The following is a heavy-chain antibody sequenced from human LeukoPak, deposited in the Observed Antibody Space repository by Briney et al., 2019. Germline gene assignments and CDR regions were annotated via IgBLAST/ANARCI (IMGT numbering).Heavy chain of an antibody. J-gene: IGHJ5*02. CDR2: ISSNGGST. Sequence: GGSLRLSCAASGFTFNSYAMHWVRQAPGKGLEYVSAISSNGGSTYYANSVKGRFTISRDNSKNTLYLQMGSLRAEDMAVYYCARDLGYCSSTSCYSWFDPWGQGTLVTVSS. CDR1: GFTFNSYA. CDR3: ARDLGYCSSTSCYSWFDP. D-gene: IGHD2-2*01. V-gene: IGHV3-64*01.